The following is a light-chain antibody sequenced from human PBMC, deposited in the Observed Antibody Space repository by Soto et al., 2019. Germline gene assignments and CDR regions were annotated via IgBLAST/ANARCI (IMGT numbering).Light chain of an antibody. J-gene: IGKJ1*01. V-gene: IGKV3-15*01. Sequence: IKVRQPPATPALCPGGRGTPSPRASQNINSNLAWYQQKPGQSPRLLIYSESIRATGIPARFSVSGSGTEFTLIISSLQSEDFGVYYCQQYNDWPWTFGQGPKV. CDR2: SES. CDR1: QNINSN. CDR3: QQYNDWPWT.